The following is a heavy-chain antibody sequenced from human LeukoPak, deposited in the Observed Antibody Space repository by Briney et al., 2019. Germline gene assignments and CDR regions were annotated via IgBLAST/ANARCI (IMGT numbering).Heavy chain of an antibody. Sequence: PGGSLRLSCAASGFTFSSYAMSRVRQAPGKGLEWVSAISGSGGSTYYADSVKGRFTISRDNSKNTLYLQMNSLRAEDTAVYYCAKGGTFRPYGSGSPYDYWGQGTLVTVSS. CDR3: AKGGTFRPYGSGSPYDY. CDR2: ISGSGGST. CDR1: GFTFSSYA. V-gene: IGHV3-23*01. D-gene: IGHD3-10*01. J-gene: IGHJ4*02.